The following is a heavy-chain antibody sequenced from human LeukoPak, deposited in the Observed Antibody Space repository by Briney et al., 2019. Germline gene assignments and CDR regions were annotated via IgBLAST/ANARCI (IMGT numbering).Heavy chain of an antibody. CDR2: INAGNGNT. CDR1: GGTFSSYA. Sequence: ASVKVSCKASGGTFSSYAISWVRQAPGQGLEWMGWINAGNGNTKYSQKFQGRVTITRDTSASTAYMELSSLRSEDTAVYYCASPAVVQLGSYYYYGMDVWGQGTTVTVSS. V-gene: IGHV1-3*01. J-gene: IGHJ6*02. CDR3: ASPAVVQLGSYYYYGMDV. D-gene: IGHD1-1*01.